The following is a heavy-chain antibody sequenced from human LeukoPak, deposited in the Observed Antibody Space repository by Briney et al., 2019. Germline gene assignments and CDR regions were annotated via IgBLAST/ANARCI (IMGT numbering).Heavy chain of an antibody. CDR2: INHSGST. J-gene: IGHJ2*01. CDR3: ARASYDSSGYYHFGPRGYWYFDL. D-gene: IGHD3-22*01. Sequence: SETLSLTCAVYGGSFSGYYWSWIRQPPGKGLEWIGEINHSGSTNYNPSLKSRVTISVDRSKNQFSLKLSSVTAADTAVYYCARASYDSSGYYHFGPRGYWYFDLWGRGTLVTVSS. CDR1: GGSFSGYY. V-gene: IGHV4-34*01.